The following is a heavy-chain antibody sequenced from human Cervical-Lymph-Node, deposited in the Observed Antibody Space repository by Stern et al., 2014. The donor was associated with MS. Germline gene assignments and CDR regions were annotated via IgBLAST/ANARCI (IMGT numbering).Heavy chain of an antibody. V-gene: IGHV4-59*01. Sequence: QVQLQESGPGLVKPWETLSLTCTVSGVSLRRYYWSWIRQPPGKGLECIGYIRHRGSTNYNPSPYSRLTISIDTSKPQLSLKLSSVTAADTAVYRCARDKVDDGWYAGIRSFDLGGQGTLVTVSS. D-gene: IGHD4/OR15-4a*01. J-gene: IGHJ4*02. CDR2: IRHRGST. CDR3: ARDKVDDGWYAGIRSFDL. CDR1: GVSLRRYY.